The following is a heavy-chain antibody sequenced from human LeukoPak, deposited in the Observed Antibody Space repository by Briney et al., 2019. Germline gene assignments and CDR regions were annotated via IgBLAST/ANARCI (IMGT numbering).Heavy chain of an antibody. J-gene: IGHJ4*02. CDR2: IRYDGSNK. V-gene: IGHV3-30*02. CDR1: GFTFSSYG. D-gene: IGHD2-21*01. Sequence: GGSLSLSCAAPGFTFSSYGMHWVRQAPGKGLEWVAFIRYDGSNKYYADSVKGRFTISRGNSKNTLYLQMNSLRAEDTAVYYCATNPTYCGGDCAFDYWGQGTLVTVSS. CDR3: ATNPTYCGGDCAFDY.